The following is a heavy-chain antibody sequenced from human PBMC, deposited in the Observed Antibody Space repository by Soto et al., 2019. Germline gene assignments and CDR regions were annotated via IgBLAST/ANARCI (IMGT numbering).Heavy chain of an antibody. CDR3: ARGSGDTVVVVAATPPGTPDY. CDR2: ISAYNGNT. D-gene: IGHD2-15*01. V-gene: IGHV1-18*01. CDR1: GYTFTSYG. Sequence: ASVKVSCKASGYTFTSYGISWVRQAPGQGLEWMGWISAYNGNTNYAQKLQGRVTMTTDTSTSTAYMELRSLRSDDTAVYYCARGSGDTVVVVAATPPGTPDYWGQGTLVTVSS. J-gene: IGHJ4*02.